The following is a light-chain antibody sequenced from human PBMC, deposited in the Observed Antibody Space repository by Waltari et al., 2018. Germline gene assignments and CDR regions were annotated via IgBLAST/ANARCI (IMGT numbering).Light chain of an antibody. J-gene: IGKJ4*01. CDR2: DAS. V-gene: IGKV3-11*01. Sequence: EIVLTQSPATLSLSPGESATLSCRASQSVSSYLAWYQQKPGQAPRLLIYDASNRATGIPARFSGSGSGTDFTLTISSLEPEDFAVYYCQQRSNWPPRFLFGGGTKVEIK. CDR3: QQRSNWPPRFL. CDR1: QSVSSY.